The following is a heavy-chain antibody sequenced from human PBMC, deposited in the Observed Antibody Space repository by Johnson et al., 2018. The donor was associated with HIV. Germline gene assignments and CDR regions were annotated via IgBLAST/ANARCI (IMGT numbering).Heavy chain of an antibody. Sequence: QVQLVESGGGVVQPGGSLRLSCAASGFIFSNYGMHWVRQAPGKGLEWVAVISYDGSNKYYADSVKGRFTISRDNSKNTLYLQMNSLRAEDTAVYYCAREGEGYYGSGGLGFDAFDIWGQGTMVTVSS. CDR2: ISYDGSNK. D-gene: IGHD3-10*01. CDR1: GFIFSNYG. J-gene: IGHJ3*02. CDR3: AREGEGYYGSGGLGFDAFDI. V-gene: IGHV3-30*19.